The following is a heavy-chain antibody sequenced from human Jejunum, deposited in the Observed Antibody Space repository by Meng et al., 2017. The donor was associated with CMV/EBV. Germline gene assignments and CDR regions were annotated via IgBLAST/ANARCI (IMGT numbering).Heavy chain of an antibody. CDR1: GYDFIGYD. CDR2: MNTIRGNT. Sequence: KASGYDFIGYDINWVRHASGQGLEWMGWMNTIRGNTDYAQKFRDRVTMTRDTTINTAYLEVSSLTSEDTAVYYCARGLRIVGTALAFWGQGSLVTVSS. J-gene: IGHJ4*02. CDR3: ARGLRIVGTALAF. V-gene: IGHV1-8*01. D-gene: IGHD1-26*01.